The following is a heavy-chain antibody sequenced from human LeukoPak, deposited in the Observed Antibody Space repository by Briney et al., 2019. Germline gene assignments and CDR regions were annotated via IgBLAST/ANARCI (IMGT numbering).Heavy chain of an antibody. D-gene: IGHD3-3*01. CDR1: GRSISSYY. V-gene: IGHV4-59*01. CDR2: IYYSGST. Sequence: SETLSLTCTLSGRSISSYYWICLRQPPGKGLEWIGYIYYSGSTNYNPSLKSRVTISVDSSKNQFSQKLSSVSAADTAVYYCARLDWLLSPGWFDPWGQGTLVTVSS. J-gene: IGHJ5*02. CDR3: ARLDWLLSPGWFDP.